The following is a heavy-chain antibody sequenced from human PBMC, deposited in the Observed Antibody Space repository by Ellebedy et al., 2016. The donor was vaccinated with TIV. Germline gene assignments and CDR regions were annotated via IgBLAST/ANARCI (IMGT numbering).Heavy chain of an antibody. CDR2: ITTGSDYI. J-gene: IGHJ4*02. D-gene: IGHD3-10*01. Sequence: GESLKISCAGSGFTFGTSDMNWVRQAPGKGLEWVSSITTGSDYIYYADSVRGRFTISRDNAENSLSLQMNSLRAEDTAVYYCARGTPGPTYYFDFWGQGALVTVSS. CDR3: ARGTPGPTYYFDF. V-gene: IGHV3-21*01. CDR1: GFTFGTSD.